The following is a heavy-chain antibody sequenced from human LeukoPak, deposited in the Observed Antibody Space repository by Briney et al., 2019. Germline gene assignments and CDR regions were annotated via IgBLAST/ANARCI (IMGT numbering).Heavy chain of an antibody. CDR1: GFTFSPYS. Sequence: GGSLRLSCAASGFTFSPYSMNWIRQAPGKGLEWVSYITGSSNRIHYADSERGRSTISRDNAMNSLHLQMNSLRDEDTAVYYCARASTLPACLDVWGQGTTVTVSS. J-gene: IGHJ6*02. CDR3: ARASTLPACLDV. V-gene: IGHV3-48*02. CDR2: ITGSSNRI. D-gene: IGHD2-2*01.